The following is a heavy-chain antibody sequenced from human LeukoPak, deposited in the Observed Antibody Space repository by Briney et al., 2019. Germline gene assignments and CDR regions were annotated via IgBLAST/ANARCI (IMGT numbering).Heavy chain of an antibody. J-gene: IGHJ6*03. V-gene: IGHV1-18*01. Sequence: ASVKVSCKASGYTFTSYGISWVRQAPGQGLEWMGWISAYNGNTNYAQKLQGRVTMTTDTSTSTAYMELRSLRSDGTAVYYCARDIVVVPAALYYMDVWGKGTTVTVSS. CDR3: ARDIVVVPAALYYMDV. CDR2: ISAYNGNT. D-gene: IGHD2-2*01. CDR1: GYTFTSYG.